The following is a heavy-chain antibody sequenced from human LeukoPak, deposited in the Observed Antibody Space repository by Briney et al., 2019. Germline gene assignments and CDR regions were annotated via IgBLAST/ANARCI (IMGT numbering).Heavy chain of an antibody. D-gene: IGHD5-24*01. V-gene: IGHV5-51*01. CDR2: IYPGDSDT. CDR1: GYSFTNYW. J-gene: IGHJ4*02. CDR3: ARQDEMATIAPGPYYFDY. Sequence: GESLKISCKGSGYSFTNYWIAWVRQMPGKGLEWMGIIYPGDSDTRYSPSFQGQVTISADKSISTAYLQWSSLKASDTAMYYCARQDEMATIAPGPYYFDYWGQGTLVTVSS.